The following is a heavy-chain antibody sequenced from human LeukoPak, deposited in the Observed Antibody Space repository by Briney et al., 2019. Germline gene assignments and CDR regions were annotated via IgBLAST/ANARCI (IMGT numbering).Heavy chain of an antibody. CDR1: GLTVSSNY. CDR2: IYSGGST. Sequence: PGGSLRLSCAASGLTVSSNYMSWVRQAPGKGLEWVSVIYSGGSTYYADSVKGRFTISRDNSKNTLYLQMNSLRAEDTAVYYCARDSGPYSSSWYGYWGQGTLVTVSS. D-gene: IGHD6-13*01. J-gene: IGHJ4*02. CDR3: ARDSGPYSSSWYGY. V-gene: IGHV3-53*01.